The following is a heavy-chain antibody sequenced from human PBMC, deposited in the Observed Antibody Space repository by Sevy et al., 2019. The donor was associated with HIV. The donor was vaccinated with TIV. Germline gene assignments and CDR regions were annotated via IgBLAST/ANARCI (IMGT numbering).Heavy chain of an antibody. CDR1: GFSVSSNY. CDR3: TREDIVLGEDNYYGMDV. V-gene: IGHV3-53*01. J-gene: IGHJ6*02. Sequence: GGSLRLSCVVSGFSVSSNYMSWVRQAPGKGLEWVSNIYSDGRTDYADSVRGRFTISRDTSKNTVYLEMKSLRAEDTAVYYCTREDIVLGEDNYYGMDVWGHGTTVTVSS. CDR2: IYSDGRT. D-gene: IGHD2-15*01.